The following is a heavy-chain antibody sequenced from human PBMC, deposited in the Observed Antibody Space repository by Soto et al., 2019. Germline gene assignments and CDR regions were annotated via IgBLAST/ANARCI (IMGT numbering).Heavy chain of an antibody. CDR2: IIPIFGTA. CDR1: GGTFSSYA. Sequence: SVKVSCKASGGTFSSYAISWVRQAPGQGLEWMGGIIPIFGTANYAQKFQGRVTITADESTSTAYMELSSLRSEDTAVYYCARVGIAAAGMGDYWGQGTLVTVSS. V-gene: IGHV1-69*13. CDR3: ARVGIAAAGMGDY. J-gene: IGHJ4*02. D-gene: IGHD6-13*01.